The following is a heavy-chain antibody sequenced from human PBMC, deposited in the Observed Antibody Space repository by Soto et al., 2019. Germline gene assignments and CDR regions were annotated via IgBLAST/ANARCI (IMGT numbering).Heavy chain of an antibody. CDR3: ARDRELTGTTSSGYYYYYGMDV. CDR2: ISAYNGNT. Sequence: ASVKVSSKDSGYTFTSCGISWVRQAPGQGLEGMGWISAYNGNTNYAQKLQGRVTMTTDTSTSTAYMELRSLRSDDTAVYYCARDRELTGTTSSGYYYYYGMDVWGQGTTVTVSS. D-gene: IGHD1-7*01. J-gene: IGHJ6*02. CDR1: GYTFTSCG. V-gene: IGHV1-18*01.